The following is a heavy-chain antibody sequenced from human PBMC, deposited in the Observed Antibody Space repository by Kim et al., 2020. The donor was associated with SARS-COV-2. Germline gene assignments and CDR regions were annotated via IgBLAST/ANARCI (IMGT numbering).Heavy chain of an antibody. CDR3: AKSGDGYNSLASVFDI. CDR2: ISGDGGST. CDR1: GFTFGDYA. Sequence: GGSLRLSCAASGFTFGDYAMHWVRQAPGKGLEWVSLISGDGGSTYYADSVKGRFTISRDNSKNSLYLQMNSLRTEDTALYYCAKSGDGYNSLASVFDIWGQGKMVTVSS. D-gene: IGHD5-12*01. V-gene: IGHV3-43*02. J-gene: IGHJ3*02.